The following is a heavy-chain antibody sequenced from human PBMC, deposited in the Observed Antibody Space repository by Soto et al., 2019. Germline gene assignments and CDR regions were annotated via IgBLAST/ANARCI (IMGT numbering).Heavy chain of an antibody. CDR3: ARHNWATVDLFNHLDV. Sequence: QVQLQESGPGLVKPSETLSLSCSVSGVSINDYNWSWIRQPPGKGLEWIGFLNYGGATNYNPSLRSRVAISGDTSTNQVSLKVASVTAADTAVYYCARHNWATVDLFNHLDVWRTGTTVTVSP. V-gene: IGHV4-59*08. CDR1: GVSINDYN. J-gene: IGHJ6*04. D-gene: IGHD7-27*01. CDR2: LNYGGAT.